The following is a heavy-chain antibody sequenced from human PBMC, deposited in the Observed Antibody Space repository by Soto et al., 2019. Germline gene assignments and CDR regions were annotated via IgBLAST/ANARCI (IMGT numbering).Heavy chain of an antibody. Sequence: GGSLRLSCAASGLTFSSYSMNWVRQAPGKGLEWVSSISSSSSYIYYADSVKGRFTISRDNAKNSLYLQMNSLRAEDTAGYYCARDIASGAVDIWGQGTMVTVSS. CDR2: ISSSSSYI. D-gene: IGHD6-13*01. CDR3: ARDIASGAVDI. J-gene: IGHJ3*02. V-gene: IGHV3-21*01. CDR1: GLTFSSYS.